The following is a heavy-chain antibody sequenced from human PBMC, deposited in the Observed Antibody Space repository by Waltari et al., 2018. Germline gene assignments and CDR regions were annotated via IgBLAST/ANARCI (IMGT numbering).Heavy chain of an antibody. Sequence: QVQLVESGGGVVQPGRSLRLSCAASGFTFSSYAMHWVRQAPGKGLEWVAVISYDGSNKYYADSVKGRFTISRDNSKNTLYLQMNSLRAEDTAVYYCARDGYYYDSSGYLPFAYWGQGTLVTVSS. V-gene: IGHV3-30*01. D-gene: IGHD3-22*01. CDR1: GFTFSSYA. J-gene: IGHJ4*02. CDR3: ARDGYYYDSSGYLPFAY. CDR2: ISYDGSNK.